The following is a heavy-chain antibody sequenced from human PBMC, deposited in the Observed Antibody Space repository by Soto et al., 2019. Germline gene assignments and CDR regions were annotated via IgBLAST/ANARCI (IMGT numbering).Heavy chain of an antibody. V-gene: IGHV1-2*04. J-gene: IGHJ4*02. CDR3: ALSIAARPLGFDY. D-gene: IGHD6-6*01. CDR2: INPNSGGT. Sequence: ASVKVSCKASGYTFTGYYMHWVRQAPGQGLEWMGWINPNSGGTNYAQKFQGWVTMTRDTSISTAYMELSRLRSDDTAVYYCALSIAARPLGFDYWGQGTLVTVSS. CDR1: GYTFTGYY.